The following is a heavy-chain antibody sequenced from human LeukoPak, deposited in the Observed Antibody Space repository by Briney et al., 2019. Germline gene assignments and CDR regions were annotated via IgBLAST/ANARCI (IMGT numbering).Heavy chain of an antibody. D-gene: IGHD3-3*01. V-gene: IGHV3-23*01. CDR3: ARDLKDFWSGYYYYYGMDV. CDR2: ISGSGGST. Sequence: GGSLRLSCAASGFTFSSYAMSWVRQAPGKGLEWVSAISGSGGSTYYADSVKGRFTISRDNSKNSLYLQMNSLRDEDTAVYYCARDLKDFWSGYYYYYGMDVWGQGTTVTVSS. CDR1: GFTFSSYA. J-gene: IGHJ6*02.